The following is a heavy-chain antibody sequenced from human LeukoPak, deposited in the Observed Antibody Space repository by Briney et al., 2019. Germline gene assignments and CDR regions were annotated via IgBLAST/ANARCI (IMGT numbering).Heavy chain of an antibody. J-gene: IGHJ4*02. CDR3: AKRGGSYYSDY. D-gene: IGHD2-15*01. V-gene: IGHV3-23*01. Sequence: GGSLRLSCAASGFILSNYAMSWVRHAPGKGLEWVSSISDSGVDTYYGDSVKGRFTISRDNSKNTLYLQMNSLRAEDTAVYYCAKRGGSYYSDYWGQGSLVTVSS. CDR2: ISDSGVDT. CDR1: GFILSNYA.